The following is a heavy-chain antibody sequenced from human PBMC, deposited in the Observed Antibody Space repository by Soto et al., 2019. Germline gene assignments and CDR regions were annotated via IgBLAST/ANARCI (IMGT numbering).Heavy chain of an antibody. CDR1: GFTFSSYA. J-gene: IGHJ4*02. D-gene: IGHD7-27*01. V-gene: IGHV3-23*01. CDR3: AKRAWGSFYFDY. Sequence: PGGSLRLSCAASGFTFSSYAMSWVRQAPGKGLEWVSAISGSGGSTYYADSVKGRFTISRDNSKNTLYLQMNSLRAEGTALYYCAKRAWGSFYFDYWGQGTLVTVSS. CDR2: ISGSGGST.